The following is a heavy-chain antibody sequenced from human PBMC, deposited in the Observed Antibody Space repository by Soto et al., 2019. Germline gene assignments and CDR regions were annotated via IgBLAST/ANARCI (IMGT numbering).Heavy chain of an antibody. J-gene: IGHJ4*02. CDR1: GFTFSNAW. Sequence: EVQLVESGGGLVKPGGSLRLSCAASGFTFSNAWMNWVRQAPGKGLEWVGRIKSKTDGGTTDYAAPVKGRFTISRDDSKNTRYLQMNSLKTEDTAVYYCTTAIWFGELLYDYWGQGTLVTVSS. CDR2: IKSKTDGGTT. V-gene: IGHV3-15*07. CDR3: TTAIWFGELLYDY. D-gene: IGHD3-10*01.